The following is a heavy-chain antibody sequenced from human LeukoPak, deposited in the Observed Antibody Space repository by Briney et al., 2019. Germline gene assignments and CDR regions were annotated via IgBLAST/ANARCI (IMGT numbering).Heavy chain of an antibody. Sequence: PGGSLRLSCAASGFTFSSYGMHWVRQAPGKGLEWVSLISYDESRKYYADSVKGRFTISRDNSKDTLYLQMNGLRAEDTAVYYCARGWGSSVYAGALDVWGQGTVVTVSS. V-gene: IGHV3-33*05. CDR3: ARGWGSSVYAGALDV. D-gene: IGHD3-22*01. CDR1: GFTFSSYG. J-gene: IGHJ3*01. CDR2: ISYDESRK.